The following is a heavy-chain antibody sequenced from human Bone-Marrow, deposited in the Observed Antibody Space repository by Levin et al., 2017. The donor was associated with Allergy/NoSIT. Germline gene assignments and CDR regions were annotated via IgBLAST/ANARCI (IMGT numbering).Heavy chain of an antibody. Sequence: QTGGSLRLSCAASGFTFSSYGMHWVRQAPGKGLEWVAFILYDVTQKYYADSVKGRFTISRDNSKNTLYLQMNSLRAEDTAVYYCARDRSYCSSGSCYSYDYYYGMDVWGQGTTVTVSS. V-gene: IGHV3-33*01. CDR2: ILYDVTQK. CDR1: GFTFSSYG. D-gene: IGHD2-2*02. J-gene: IGHJ6*02. CDR3: ARDRSYCSSGSCYSYDYYYGMDV.